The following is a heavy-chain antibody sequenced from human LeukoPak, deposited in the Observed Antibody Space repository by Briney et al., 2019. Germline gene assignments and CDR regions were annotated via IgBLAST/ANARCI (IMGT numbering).Heavy chain of an antibody. D-gene: IGHD3-10*01. CDR3: ARDSGTTGEVKFDP. CDR1: GGAIRGYY. CDR2: IYTSGTI. Sequence: SETLSLTCNVSGGAIRGYYWSWIRQPAGTALEWIGRIYTSGTITYNPSLKSRVTMSVDTSKNQFPLKLSSVTAADTAVYYCARDSGTTGEVKFDPWGQGTLVTVSS. V-gene: IGHV4-4*07. J-gene: IGHJ5*02.